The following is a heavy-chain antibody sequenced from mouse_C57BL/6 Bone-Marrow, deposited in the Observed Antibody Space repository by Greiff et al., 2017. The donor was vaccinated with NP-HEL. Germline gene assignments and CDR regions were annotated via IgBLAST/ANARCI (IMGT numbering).Heavy chain of an antibody. CDR3: ARWIYYDPYYYAMDY. CDR2: IDPSDSYT. J-gene: IGHJ4*01. D-gene: IGHD2-4*01. CDR1: GYTFTSYW. V-gene: IGHV1-50*01. Sequence: VQLQQSGAELVKPGASVKLSCKASGYTFTSYWMQWVKQRPGQGLEWIGEIDPSDSYTNYNQKFKGKATLTVDTSSSTAYMQLSSLTSEDSAVYYCARWIYYDPYYYAMDYWGQGTSVTVSS.